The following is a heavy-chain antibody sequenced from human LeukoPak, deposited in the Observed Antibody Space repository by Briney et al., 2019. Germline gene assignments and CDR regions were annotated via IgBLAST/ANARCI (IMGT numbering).Heavy chain of an antibody. J-gene: IGHJ4*02. V-gene: IGHV3-23*01. CDR3: AKSGYNRFDY. CDR1: GFTFSSSA. CDR2: ISGSGSGGST. Sequence: PGGSLRLSCVASGFTFSSSAMSWVRQAPGKGLEWVSSISGSGSGGSTYYADSVKGRFTISRDNSKNTLYLQMNSLRAEDTAVYYCAKSGYNRFDYWGQGTLVTVSS. D-gene: IGHD5-24*01.